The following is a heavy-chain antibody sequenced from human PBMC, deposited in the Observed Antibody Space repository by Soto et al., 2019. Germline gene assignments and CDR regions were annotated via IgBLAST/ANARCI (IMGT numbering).Heavy chain of an antibody. D-gene: IGHD3-10*01. CDR3: ARGPPYSGSSLAPGAYFYVMDA. Sequence: HGESLKISCKGFGYKFSSYWIAWVRQMPGKGLEWMGIIYPGDSDTRFSPSFQGQVTISADKSISTAYLQWSSLKASDTAMYYCARGPPYSGSSLAPGAYFYVMDAWGQGTTVTVSS. J-gene: IGHJ6*02. CDR2: IYPGDSDT. CDR1: GYKFSSYW. V-gene: IGHV5-51*01.